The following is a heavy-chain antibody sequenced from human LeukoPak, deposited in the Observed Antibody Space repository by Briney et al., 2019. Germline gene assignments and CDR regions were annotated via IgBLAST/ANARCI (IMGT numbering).Heavy chain of an antibody. Sequence: GGSLRLSCAASGFTVSSNYMSWVRQAPGKGLEWVSLIDNVGGTYYADSVKGRFTISRDDSENTLYLQMNSLRAEDTALYYCMGYGGNSFWGQGTLVTVSS. CDR3: MGYGGNSF. CDR1: GFTVSSNY. D-gene: IGHD4-23*01. J-gene: IGHJ4*02. V-gene: IGHV3-66*01. CDR2: IDNVGGT.